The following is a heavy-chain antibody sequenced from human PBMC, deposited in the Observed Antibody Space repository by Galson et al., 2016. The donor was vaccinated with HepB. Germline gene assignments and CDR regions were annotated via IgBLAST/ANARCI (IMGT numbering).Heavy chain of an antibody. V-gene: IGHV4-31*03. CDR3: ARYFDH. J-gene: IGHJ4*02. CDR2: IYHSGST. Sequence: TLSLTCTVSGDSISNDGNYWSWTRQHPGKGLEFIGYIYHSGSTYYDPSLRSRVTISVDTSEHQFSLKLSSVTAADTAVYYCARYFDHWGQGILVTVSS. CDR1: GDSISNDGNY.